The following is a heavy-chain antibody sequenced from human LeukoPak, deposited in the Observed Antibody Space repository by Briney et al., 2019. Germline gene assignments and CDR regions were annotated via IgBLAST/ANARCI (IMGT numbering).Heavy chain of an antibody. V-gene: IGHV3-33*05. CDR1: GFTFSNYV. D-gene: IGHD2-8*02. CDR2: ISYDGSNK. Sequence: GGSLSLSCAAPGFTFSNYVMHWVRHAPAKGLEWVALISYDGSNKYYADSVKGRFTISRDNSKSTLSLQMNSLRAEDTAIYYCATYRQVLLPFESWGQGTLVTVSS. CDR3: ATYRQVLLPFES. J-gene: IGHJ4*02.